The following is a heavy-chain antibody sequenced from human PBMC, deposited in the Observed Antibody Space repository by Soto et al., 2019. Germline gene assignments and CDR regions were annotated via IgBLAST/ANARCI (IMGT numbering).Heavy chain of an antibody. CDR2: ISGSGGDI. Sequence: EVHLSESGGGLVQPGGSLRLSCAASGLTFSRADLSWVRQAPGKGLEWVSAISGSGGDIHYADSVKGRFTVSRDNPKNPLFLPMSSLRVEDTAIYYCATHSWDHWGQGTLVTVSS. J-gene: IGHJ4*02. CDR1: GLTFSRAD. V-gene: IGHV3-23*01. CDR3: ATHSWDH.